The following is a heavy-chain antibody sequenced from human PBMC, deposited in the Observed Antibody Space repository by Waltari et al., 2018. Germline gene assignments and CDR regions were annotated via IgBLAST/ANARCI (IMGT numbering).Heavy chain of an antibody. J-gene: IGHJ6*03. V-gene: IGHV1-8*03. CDR3: ARGLPPTPYYYYYYMDV. CDR2: MNPNSGNT. CDR1: GYTFTSYA. Sequence: QLQLVQSGDEVKKPGASVKVSCKASGYTFTSYAINWLRQATGQGLEWMGWMNPNSGNTGYAQKFQGRVTITRNTSISTAYMELSSLRSEDTAVYYCARGLPPTPYYYYYYMDVWGKGTTVTISS.